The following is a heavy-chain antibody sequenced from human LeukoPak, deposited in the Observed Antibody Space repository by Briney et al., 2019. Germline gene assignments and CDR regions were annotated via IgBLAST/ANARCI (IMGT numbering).Heavy chain of an antibody. Sequence: PSGTLSLTCAVYGGSFSGYYWSWIRQPPGKGLEWIGEINHSGSTNYNPSLKSRVTISVDTSKNQFSLKLSSVTAADTAVYYCARWEGGSYYDFDYRGQGTLVTVSS. CDR1: GGSFSGYY. CDR2: INHSGST. D-gene: IGHD1-26*01. J-gene: IGHJ4*02. CDR3: ARWEGGSYYDFDY. V-gene: IGHV4-34*01.